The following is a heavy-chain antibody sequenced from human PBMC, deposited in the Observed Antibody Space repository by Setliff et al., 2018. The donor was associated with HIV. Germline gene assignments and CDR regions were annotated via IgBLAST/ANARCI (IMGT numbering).Heavy chain of an antibody. CDR2: ITDSGST. J-gene: IGHJ6*03. CDR3: ARGLTIFGVATPGIYSFMDV. V-gene: IGHV4-34*01. Sequence: SETLSLTCAVYGGSFSGYSWSWIRQPPGKGLEWIGEITDSGSTNYTPSLKSRVSISVDTSKKQVSLKLNSVTAADTAVYYCARGLTIFGVATPGIYSFMDVWGKGTTVTVSS. D-gene: IGHD3-3*01. CDR1: GGSFSGYS.